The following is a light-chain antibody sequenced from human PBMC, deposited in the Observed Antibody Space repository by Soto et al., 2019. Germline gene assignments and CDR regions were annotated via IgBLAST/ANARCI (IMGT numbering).Light chain of an antibody. V-gene: IGLV2-14*01. CDR3: SSFRSNSTLPYV. CDR2: EVT. CDR1: SSDVGGYDY. J-gene: IGLJ1*01. Sequence: QSVLTQPASVSGSPGQSITISCTGTSSDVGGYDYVSWYQQHPGKAPKLMIFEVTNRPSGVSNRFSGSKSGNTASLTISGLRAEDEADYYCSSFRSNSTLPYVFGTGTKLTVL.